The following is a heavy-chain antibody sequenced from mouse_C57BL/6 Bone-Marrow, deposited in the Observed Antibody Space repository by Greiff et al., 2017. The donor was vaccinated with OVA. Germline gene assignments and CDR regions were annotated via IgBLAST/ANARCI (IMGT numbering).Heavy chain of an antibody. J-gene: IGHJ4*01. D-gene: IGHD4-1*01. CDR3: ARLVRLGRRAMDY. CDR2: IYPRSGNT. CDR1: GYTFTSYG. V-gene: IGHV1-81*01. Sequence: QVQLQQSGAELARPGASVKLSCKASGYTFTSYGISWVKQSTGQGLEWIGEIYPRSGNTYYNEKFKGKATLTADKSSSTAYMELRSLTSEDSAVYYCARLVRLGRRAMDYWGQGTSGTVSS.